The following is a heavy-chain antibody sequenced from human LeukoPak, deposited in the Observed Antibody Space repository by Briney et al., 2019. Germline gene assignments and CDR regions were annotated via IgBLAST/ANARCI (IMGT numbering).Heavy chain of an antibody. D-gene: IGHD1-7*01. CDR3: ARVGTGRNYNNYGMDV. V-gene: IGHV4-34*01. J-gene: IGHJ6*02. CDR1: GGSFSGYY. CDR2: INHSGST. Sequence: SETLSLTCAVYGGSFSGYYWSWIRQPPGKGLEWIGEINHSGSTNYNPSLKSRVTISVDTSKNQFSLKLGSVTAADTAVYYCARVGTGRNYNNYGMDVWGQGTTVTVSS.